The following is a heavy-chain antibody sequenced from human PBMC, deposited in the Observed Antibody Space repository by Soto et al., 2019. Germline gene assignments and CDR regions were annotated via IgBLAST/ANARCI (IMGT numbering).Heavy chain of an antibody. D-gene: IGHD3-22*01. Sequence: ASVKVSCKASGYTFTSYGISWVRQAPGQGLEWMGWISAYNGNTNYAQKLQGRVTMTTDTSTSTAYMELSSLRSEDTAVYYCAIYYDSSGYYGYYYGMDVWGQGTTVTVSS. J-gene: IGHJ6*02. CDR1: GYTFTSYG. CDR2: ISAYNGNT. V-gene: IGHV1-18*04. CDR3: AIYYDSSGYYGYYYGMDV.